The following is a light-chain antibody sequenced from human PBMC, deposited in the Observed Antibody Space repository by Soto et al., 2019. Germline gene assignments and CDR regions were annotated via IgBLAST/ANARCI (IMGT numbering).Light chain of an antibody. CDR1: LRISRN. V-gene: IGKV3-15*01. CDR2: AAS. Sequence: EIVITQSPATLPVATGESVTLSCRASLRISRNLAWYQQKPGQAPRLLISAASPRATDVPARFSGSGSGTEFTLTISSLQSEDFAVYYCQQYNNWPHMYSLGQGTKLEIK. CDR3: QQYNNWPHMYS. J-gene: IGKJ2*01.